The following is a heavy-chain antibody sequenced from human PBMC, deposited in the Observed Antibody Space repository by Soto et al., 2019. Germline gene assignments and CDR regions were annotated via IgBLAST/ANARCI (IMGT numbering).Heavy chain of an antibody. Sequence: QVQLVQSGAEVKKPGASVKVSCKASGYTFTSYGISWVRQAPGQGLEWMGWISAYNGNTNYALKLQGRGTMTTDTSTSTAYMELRSLRSDDSPVYYCARFGPHFVCDCYRYYFDYWGQGTLVTVSS. CDR1: GYTFTSYG. CDR3: ARFGPHFVCDCYRYYFDY. D-gene: IGHD2-21*02. CDR2: ISAYNGNT. V-gene: IGHV1-18*01. J-gene: IGHJ4*02.